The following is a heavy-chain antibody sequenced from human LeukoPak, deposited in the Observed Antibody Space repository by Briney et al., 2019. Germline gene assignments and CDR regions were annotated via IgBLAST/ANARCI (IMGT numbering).Heavy chain of an antibody. J-gene: IGHJ4*02. Sequence: SETLSLTCAVYGGSFSGYYWSWIRQPPGKGLEWIGEINHSGSTNYNPSLKSRVTISVDTSKNQFSLKLSSVTAAGTAVYYCARGLKKVITGFGYWGQGTLVTVSS. CDR3: ARGLKKVITGFGY. D-gene: IGHD3-10*01. CDR1: GGSFSGYY. V-gene: IGHV4-34*01. CDR2: INHSGST.